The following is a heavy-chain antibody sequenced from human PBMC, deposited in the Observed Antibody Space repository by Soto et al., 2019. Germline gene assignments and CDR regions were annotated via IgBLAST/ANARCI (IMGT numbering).Heavy chain of an antibody. D-gene: IGHD1-26*01. CDR2: INRNGGST. J-gene: IGHJ4*02. V-gene: IGHV3-20*04. Sequence: EVQLVESGGGVVRPGGSLRLSCTASGFTFDDYGMTWVRQAPGKGLEWVAGINRNGGSTAYAGSVKGRFTISRDNAKTSLFLQMNSLRAEDTALYYCARVSGSYFRSMIDYWGQATLVTVSS. CDR3: ARVSGSYFRSMIDY. CDR1: GFTFDDYG.